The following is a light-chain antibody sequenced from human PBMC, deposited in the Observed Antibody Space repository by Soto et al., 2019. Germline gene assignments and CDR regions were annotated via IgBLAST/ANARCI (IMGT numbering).Light chain of an antibody. J-gene: IGKJ2*01. CDR3: QHYNDSFPYT. Sequence: DIQMTQSPSTLSASVGDSVTITCRASQSISSWLAWYQQKPGTAPKLLIYEASTLESGVPSRFSGIRSGTEFTLSVSSLHPDDFATYYCQHYNDSFPYTFGQGTKLEIK. V-gene: IGKV1-5*03. CDR2: EAS. CDR1: QSISSW.